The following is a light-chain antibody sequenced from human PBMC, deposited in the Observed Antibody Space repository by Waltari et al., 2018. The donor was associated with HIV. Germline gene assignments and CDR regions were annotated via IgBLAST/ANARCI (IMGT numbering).Light chain of an antibody. CDR1: NIGGRS. CDR3: QVWDGDSNHVV. CDR2: YDI. J-gene: IGLJ2*01. V-gene: IGLV3-21*04. Sequence: SYKLTQPPSVSLDPGATATITREVDNIGGRSEQWYQQKAGQAPVLVIYYDIDRPSGIPERFSGSNSDNTATLTISRVEAGDEADYYCQVWDGDSNHVVFGGGTKLTVL.